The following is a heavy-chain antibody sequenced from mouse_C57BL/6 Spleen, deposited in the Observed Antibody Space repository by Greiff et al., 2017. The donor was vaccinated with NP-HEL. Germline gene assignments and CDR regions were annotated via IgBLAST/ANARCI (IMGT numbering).Heavy chain of an antibody. CDR1: GYTFTDHT. Sequence: QVQLQQSDAELVKPGASVKISCKVSGYTFTDHTIHWMKQRPEQGLEWIGYIYPRDGSTKYNEKFKGKATLTADKSSSTAYMQLNSLSSEDSAVYFCAREPKVYYGSSTGYFDVWGTGTTVTVSS. J-gene: IGHJ1*03. V-gene: IGHV1-78*01. CDR3: AREPKVYYGSSTGYFDV. D-gene: IGHD1-1*01. CDR2: IYPRDGST.